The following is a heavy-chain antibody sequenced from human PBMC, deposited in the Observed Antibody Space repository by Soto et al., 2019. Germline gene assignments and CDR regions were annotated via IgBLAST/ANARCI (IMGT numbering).Heavy chain of an antibody. D-gene: IGHD2-2*02. CDR3: ARLNCSSTSCYRRIGYFDY. J-gene: IGHJ4*02. CDR2: IYYSGST. V-gene: IGHV4-31*03. Sequence: SETLSLTCTVSGGSISSGGYYWSWIRQHPGKGLEWIGYIYYSGSTYYNPSLKSRVTISVDTSKNQFSLKLSSVTAADTAVYYCARLNCSSTSCYRRIGYFDYWGQGTLVTVSS. CDR1: GGSISSGGYY.